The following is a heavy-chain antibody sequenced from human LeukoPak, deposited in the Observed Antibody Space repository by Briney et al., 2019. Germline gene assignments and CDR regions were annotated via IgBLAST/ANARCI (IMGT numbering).Heavy chain of an antibody. J-gene: IGHJ3*02. CDR2: IYYSGST. CDR3: ARRVGHSYGVTGAGAFDI. V-gene: IGHV4-59*01. CDR1: GGSISSYY. D-gene: IGHD5-18*01. Sequence: PSETLSLTCTVSGGSISSYYWSWIRQPPGKGLEWIGYIYYSGSTYYNPSLKSRVTISVDTPNNQFSLRLSSVTAADTAVYYCARRVGHSYGVTGAGAFDIRGQGTMVTVSS.